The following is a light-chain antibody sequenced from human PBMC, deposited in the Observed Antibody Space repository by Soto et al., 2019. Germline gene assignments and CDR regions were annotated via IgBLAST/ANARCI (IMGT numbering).Light chain of an antibody. CDR1: QSISSW. Sequence: DLQMTQSPSTLSASVGDRVTITCRASQSISSWLAWYQQKPGKAPKLLIYKASSLESGVPSRFRGSGSGTEFTLTISSLQPDDFATYYCQQYNSYSWTFGQGTKVEIK. J-gene: IGKJ1*01. V-gene: IGKV1-5*03. CDR2: KAS. CDR3: QQYNSYSWT.